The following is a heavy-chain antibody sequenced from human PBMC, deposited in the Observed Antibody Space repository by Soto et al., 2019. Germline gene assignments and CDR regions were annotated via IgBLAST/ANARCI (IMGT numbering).Heavy chain of an antibody. J-gene: IGHJ3*02. V-gene: IGHV3-23*01. CDR1: GFTFSSYA. CDR3: AKAADYDSSAPAGVAFDI. CDR2: ISGSGGST. D-gene: IGHD3-22*01. Sequence: PGGSLRLSCAASGFTFSSYAMSWVRQAPGKGLEWVSAISGSGGSTYYADSVKGRFTISRDNSKNTLYLQMNSLRTEDTAVYYCAKAADYDSSAPAGVAFDIWGQGTMVTVSS.